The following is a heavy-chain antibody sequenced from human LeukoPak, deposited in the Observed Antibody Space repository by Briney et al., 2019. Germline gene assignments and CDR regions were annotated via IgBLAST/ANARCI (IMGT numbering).Heavy chain of an antibody. CDR3: ARGLVVAAALNY. J-gene: IGHJ4*02. Sequence: SETLSLTCAVYGGSFSGYYWSWIRQPPGKGLEWIGEINHGGSTNYNPSLKSRVTISVDTSKNQFSLKLSSVTAADTAVYYCARGLVVAAALNYWGQGTLVTVSS. V-gene: IGHV4-34*01. CDR2: INHGGST. D-gene: IGHD2-15*01. CDR1: GGSFSGYY.